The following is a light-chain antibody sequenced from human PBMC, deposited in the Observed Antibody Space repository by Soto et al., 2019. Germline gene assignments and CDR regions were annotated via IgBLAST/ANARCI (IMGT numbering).Light chain of an antibody. CDR2: DAS. V-gene: IGKV3-11*01. J-gene: IGKJ1*01. Sequence: EIVLTQSPATLSLSPGERATLSCRASQSVSSYLAWYQQKPGQAPRLLSYDASNRATGIPARFSGSGSGTEFTLTISSLQSEDCAVYCCQQYKYWLWTFGQGTKVDIK. CDR3: QQYKYWLWT. CDR1: QSVSSY.